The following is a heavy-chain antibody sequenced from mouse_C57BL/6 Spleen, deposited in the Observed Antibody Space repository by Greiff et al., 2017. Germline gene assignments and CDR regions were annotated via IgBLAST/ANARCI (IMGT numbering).Heavy chain of an antibody. CDR1: GFSLTSYG. CDR2: IWSGGST. Sequence: VKVVESGPGLVQPSQSLSITCTVSGFSLTSYGVHWVRQSPGKGLEWLGVIWSGGSTDYNAAFISRLSISKDNSKSQVFFKMNSLQADDTAIYYCARKGGYWYFDVWGTGTTVTVSS. J-gene: IGHJ1*03. CDR3: ARKGGYWYFDV. V-gene: IGHV2-2*01.